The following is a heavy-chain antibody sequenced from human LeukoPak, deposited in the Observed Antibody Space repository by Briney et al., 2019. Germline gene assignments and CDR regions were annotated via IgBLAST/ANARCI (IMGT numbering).Heavy chain of an antibody. D-gene: IGHD3-10*01. CDR3: AKVLGGPYYFDY. Sequence: GGSLRLSCAASGFTFSSYAMIWDRQAPGKGLEWDSAISGSGGSKYYADSVKGRFTIPRDNSKNTLYLQMNSLGAEDTAVYYCAKVLGGPYYFDYWGQGTLVTVSS. J-gene: IGHJ4*02. CDR2: ISGSGGSK. CDR1: GFTFSSYA. V-gene: IGHV3-23*01.